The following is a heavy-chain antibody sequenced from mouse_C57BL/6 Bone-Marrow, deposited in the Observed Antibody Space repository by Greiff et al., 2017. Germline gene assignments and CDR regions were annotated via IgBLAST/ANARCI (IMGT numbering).Heavy chain of an antibody. D-gene: IGHD2-4*01. CDR1: GFTFTDYY. J-gene: IGHJ4*01. Sequence: DVKVEESGGGLVQPGGSLSLSCEASGFTFTDYYMSWVRQPPGKALEWLGFIRNKANGYTTEYSASVKGRITIYRDHSQRVRYLQMNALRAEDSATYYCARSLYDYYSYYYAMDYWGQGTSVTVAA. CDR2: IRNKANGYTT. CDR3: ARSLYDYYSYYYAMDY. V-gene: IGHV7-3*01.